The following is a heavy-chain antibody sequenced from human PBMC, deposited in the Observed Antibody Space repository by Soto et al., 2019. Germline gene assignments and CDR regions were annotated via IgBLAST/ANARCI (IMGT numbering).Heavy chain of an antibody. D-gene: IGHD3-10*01. CDR2: ISYDGSNK. CDR3: AKVGLLWFGELLYFDY. Sequence: PGGSLRLSCAASGFTFSSYGMHWVRQAPGKGLEWVAVISYDGSNKYYADSVKGRITISRDNSKNTLYLQMNSLRAEDTAVYYCAKVGLLWFGELLYFDYWGQGTLVTVSS. V-gene: IGHV3-30*18. CDR1: GFTFSSYG. J-gene: IGHJ4*02.